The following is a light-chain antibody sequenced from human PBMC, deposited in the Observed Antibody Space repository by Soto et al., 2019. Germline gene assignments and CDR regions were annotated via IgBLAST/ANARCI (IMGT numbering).Light chain of an antibody. CDR3: SSYTSSSSVV. J-gene: IGLJ2*01. V-gene: IGLV2-14*01. CDR1: SSDVGGYNY. Sequence: QSALTQPASVSGSPGQSITISCTGTSSDVGGYNYVSWYQQHPGKAPKLMIYDVSNRPSGVSNRFSGSKSGNTASLTSSGLQAEDEADYYCSSYTSSSSVVFGVGTKLTVL. CDR2: DVS.